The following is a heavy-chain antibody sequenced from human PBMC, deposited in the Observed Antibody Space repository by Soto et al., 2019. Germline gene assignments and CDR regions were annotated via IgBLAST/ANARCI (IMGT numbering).Heavy chain of an antibody. Sequence: QVQLQESGPGLVKPPQTLSLTCTVSGGSISSGGYYWSWIRQHPGKGLEWIGYIYYSGSTYYNPSLKSRVTISVDTSKNQFSLKLSSVTAADTAVYYCAREGSAEYSPVDYWGQGTLVTVSS. D-gene: IGHD6-6*01. CDR1: GGSISSGGYY. CDR3: AREGSAEYSPVDY. J-gene: IGHJ4*02. V-gene: IGHV4-31*03. CDR2: IYYSGST.